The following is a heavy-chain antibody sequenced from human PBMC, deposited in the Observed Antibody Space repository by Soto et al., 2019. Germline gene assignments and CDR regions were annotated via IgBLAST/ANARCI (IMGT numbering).Heavy chain of an antibody. J-gene: IGHJ2*01. CDR2: IIPILGIA. D-gene: IGHD3-10*01. CDR3: ARDSSVRGVIGYFDL. CDR1: GGTFSSYT. Sequence: QVQLVQSGAEVQKPGSSVKVSCKASGGTFSSYTISWVRQAPGQGLEWMGRIIPILGIANYAQKFQGRVTITADKSTSTAYMELSSLRSEDTAVYYCARDSSVRGVIGYFDLWGRGTLVTVSS. V-gene: IGHV1-69*08.